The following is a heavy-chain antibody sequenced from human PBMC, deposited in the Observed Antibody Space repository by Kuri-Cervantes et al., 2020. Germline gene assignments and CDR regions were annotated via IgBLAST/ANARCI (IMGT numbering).Heavy chain of an antibody. D-gene: IGHD3-22*01. V-gene: IGHV3-30-3*01. Sequence: GGSLRLSCAASGFTFSSYAMHWVRQAPGKGLEWVAVISYDGSNKYYADSVKGRFTISRDNSKNTLYLQMNSLRAEDTAVYYCARASRLGDYDSSGYYWYFDLWGRGTLVTVSS. CDR3: ARASRLGDYDSSGYYWYFDL. CDR2: ISYDGSNK. CDR1: GFTFSSYA. J-gene: IGHJ2*01.